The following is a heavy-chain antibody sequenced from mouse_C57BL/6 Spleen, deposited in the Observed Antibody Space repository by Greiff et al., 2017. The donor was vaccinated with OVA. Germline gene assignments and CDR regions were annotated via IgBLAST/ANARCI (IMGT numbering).Heavy chain of an antibody. CDR2: INPNNGGT. Sequence: EVQLQQSGPELVKPGASVKISCKASGYTFTDYYMNWVKQSHGKSLEWIGDINPNNGGTSYNQKFKGKATLTVDKSSSTAYMELRSLTSEDSAVYYCASAYYSNPYWGQGTLVTVSA. CDR1: GYTFTDYY. J-gene: IGHJ3*01. D-gene: IGHD2-5*01. V-gene: IGHV1-26*01. CDR3: ASAYYSNPY.